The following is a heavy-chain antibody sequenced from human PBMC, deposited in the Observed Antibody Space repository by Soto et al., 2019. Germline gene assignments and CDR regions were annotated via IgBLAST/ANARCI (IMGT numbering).Heavy chain of an antibody. J-gene: IGHJ4*02. CDR2: ISRDGDKT. CDR3: AKDLSILATIQYLDS. D-gene: IGHD5-12*01. V-gene: IGHV3-43*01. CDR1: GVSIDSYP. Sequence: PGDSLTLSCAASGVSIDSYPLYWVREGPGKGLEWVSLISRDGDKTYYADSVKGRFTISRDSSENTLFLQMNSLRVEDTAVYYCAKDLSILATIQYLDSWGQGTLVNVSS.